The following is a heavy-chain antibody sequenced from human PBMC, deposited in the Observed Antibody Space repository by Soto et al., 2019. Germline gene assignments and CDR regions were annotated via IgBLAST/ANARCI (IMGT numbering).Heavy chain of an antibody. CDR3: ARDGGGTTYYYYYYYMDV. CDR2: ISAYNGNT. J-gene: IGHJ6*03. D-gene: IGHD3-16*01. V-gene: IGHV1-18*01. CDR1: GYTFTSYG. Sequence: ASVKVSCKASGYTFTSYGISWVRQAPGQGLEWMGWISAYNGNTNYAQKLQGRVTMTTDTSTSTAYMELRSLRSDDTAVYYCARDGGGTTYYYYYYYMDVWGKGTTVTVSS.